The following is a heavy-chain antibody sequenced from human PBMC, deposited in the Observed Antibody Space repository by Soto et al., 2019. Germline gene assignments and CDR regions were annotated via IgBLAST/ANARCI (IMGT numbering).Heavy chain of an antibody. CDR3: ARAWRADV. V-gene: IGHV3-64*01. Sequence: EVQLVESGGGLVQPGGSLRLSCVASGFTFSNYAMHWVRQAPGKGLECVSVISGNGDTTYYANSVKDRFTISRDNSKNTLYLQMGSARADDMAVYYCARAWRADVWGQGTTVAVSS. CDR1: GFTFSNYA. CDR2: ISGNGDTT. J-gene: IGHJ6*02.